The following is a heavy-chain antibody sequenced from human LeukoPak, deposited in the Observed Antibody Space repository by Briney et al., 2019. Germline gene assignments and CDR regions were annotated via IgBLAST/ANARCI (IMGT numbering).Heavy chain of an antibody. Sequence: GGSLRLSCAASGFTFSSYSMNWVRQAPGKGLEWASYISSSSSTIYYADSVKGRFTISRDNAKNSLYLQMNSLRAEDTAVYYCARDGGDSSGYWFDYWGQGTLVTVSS. J-gene: IGHJ4*02. CDR1: GFTFSSYS. CDR3: ARDGGDSSGYWFDY. V-gene: IGHV3-48*01. CDR2: ISSSSSTI. D-gene: IGHD3-22*01.